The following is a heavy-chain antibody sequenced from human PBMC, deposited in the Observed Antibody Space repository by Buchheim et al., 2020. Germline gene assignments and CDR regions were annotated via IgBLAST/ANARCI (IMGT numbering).Heavy chain of an antibody. V-gene: IGHV3-33*01. Sequence: QVQLVESGGGVVQPGRSLRLSCAASGFTFSSYGMHWVRQAPGKGLEWVAVIWYDGSNKYYADSVKGRFTISRDNSKTTLYLQMNSLRAEDTAVYYCARDRGHIVVVTAMGDAFDIWGQGT. CDR2: IWYDGSNK. CDR3: ARDRGHIVVVTAMGDAFDI. J-gene: IGHJ3*02. D-gene: IGHD2-21*02. CDR1: GFTFSSYG.